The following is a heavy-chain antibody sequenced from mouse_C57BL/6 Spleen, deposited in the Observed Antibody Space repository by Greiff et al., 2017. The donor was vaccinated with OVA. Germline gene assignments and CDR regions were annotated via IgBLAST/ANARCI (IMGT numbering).Heavy chain of an antibody. Sequence: EVQLQQSGPELVKPGASVKIPCKASGYTFTDYNMDWVKQSHGKSLEWIGDINPNNGGTKYNQKFKGKATLTVDKSSSTAYMELRSLTSEDTAVYYCARSGQLRLRGAYWGHGTLVTVSA. J-gene: IGHJ3*01. CDR1: GYTFTDYN. CDR2: INPNNGGT. D-gene: IGHD3-2*02. CDR3: ARSGQLRLRGAY. V-gene: IGHV1-18*01.